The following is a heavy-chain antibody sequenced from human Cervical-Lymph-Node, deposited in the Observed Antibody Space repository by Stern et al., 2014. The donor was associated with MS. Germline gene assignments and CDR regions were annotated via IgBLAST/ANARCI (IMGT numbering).Heavy chain of an antibody. Sequence: MQLVQSGAEVKKPGESLKISCKGSGYSFSTYWIGWVRQLPGKGLEWMGIIYPGDSATTYSPSFQGQVTISADKSISTAYLQWSSLKASDTAFYYCARLDYYDNAPYFDYWGPGTLVTVSS. CDR3: ARLDYYDNAPYFDY. V-gene: IGHV5-51*01. J-gene: IGHJ4*02. D-gene: IGHD3-22*01. CDR2: IYPGDSAT. CDR1: GYSFSTYW.